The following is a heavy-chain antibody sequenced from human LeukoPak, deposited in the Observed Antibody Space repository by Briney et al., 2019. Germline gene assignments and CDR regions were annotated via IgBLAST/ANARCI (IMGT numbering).Heavy chain of an antibody. CDR1: GFTVSSNY. CDR3: ARDFSGAGYMDV. J-gene: IGHJ6*03. Sequence: GGSLRLSCAASGFTVSSNYMSWVRQAPGKGLEWVSVIYSGGSTYYADSVKGRFTISRDNSKNTLHLQMNSLRAEDTAVYYCARDFSGAGYMDVWGKGTTVTVSS. V-gene: IGHV3-66*02. D-gene: IGHD1-14*01. CDR2: IYSGGST.